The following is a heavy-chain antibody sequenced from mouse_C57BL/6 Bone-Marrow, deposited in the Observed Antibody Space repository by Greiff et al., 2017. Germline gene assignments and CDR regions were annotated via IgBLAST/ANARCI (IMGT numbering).Heavy chain of an antibody. D-gene: IGHD2-4*01. V-gene: IGHV10-1*01. CDR1: GFSFNTYA. J-gene: IGHJ3*01. CDR3: VRHEGLRRFAY. Sequence: EVQLMESGGGLVQPKGSLKLSCAASGFSFNTYAMNWVRQAPGKGLEWVARIRSKSNNYATYYADSVKDRFTISRDDSESMLYLQMNNLKTEDTAMYYCVRHEGLRRFAYWGQVTLVTVSS. CDR2: IRSKSNNYAT.